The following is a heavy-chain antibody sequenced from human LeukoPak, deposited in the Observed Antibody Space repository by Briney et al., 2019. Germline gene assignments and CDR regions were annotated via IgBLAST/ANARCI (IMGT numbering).Heavy chain of an antibody. CDR1: GGSISSYY. Sequence: SETLSLTCTVSGGSISSYYWSWIRQPPGKGLEWIGYIYYSGSTNYNPSLKSRVTTSVDTSKNQFSLKLSSVTAADTAVYYCARGLRVRRDGYNYWFDPWGQGTLVTVSS. J-gene: IGHJ5*02. CDR3: ARGLRVRRDGYNYWFDP. CDR2: IYYSGST. D-gene: IGHD5-24*01. V-gene: IGHV4-59*01.